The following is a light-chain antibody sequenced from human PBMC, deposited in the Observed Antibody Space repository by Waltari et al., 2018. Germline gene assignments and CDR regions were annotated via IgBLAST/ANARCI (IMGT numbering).Light chain of an antibody. V-gene: IGKV4-1*01. J-gene: IGKJ2*01. CDR3: QQYYSSPYT. CDR1: QNILYSSNNKNY. Sequence: DIVLTQFPDSLAVSLGERATINCKSSQNILYSSNNKNYLAWYQQKAGQPPKLLFYWASTRESGVPDRFSGSGSGTDFTLTISSLQAEDVAVYYCQQYYSSPYTFGQGTRLEIK. CDR2: WAS.